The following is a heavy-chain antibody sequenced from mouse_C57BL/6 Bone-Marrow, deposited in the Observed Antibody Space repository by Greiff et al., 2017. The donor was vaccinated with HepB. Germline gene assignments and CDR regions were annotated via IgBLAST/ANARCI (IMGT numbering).Heavy chain of an antibody. V-gene: IGHV14-4*01. Sequence: VQLQQSGAELVRPGASVKLSCTASGFNIKDDYMHWVKQRPEQGLEWIGWIDPENGDTEYASKFQGKATITADTSSNTAYLQLSSLTSEDTAVYYCTTSTAQALWYFDVWGTGTTVTVSS. D-gene: IGHD3-2*02. CDR1: GFNIKDDY. CDR3: TTSTAQALWYFDV. CDR2: IDPENGDT. J-gene: IGHJ1*03.